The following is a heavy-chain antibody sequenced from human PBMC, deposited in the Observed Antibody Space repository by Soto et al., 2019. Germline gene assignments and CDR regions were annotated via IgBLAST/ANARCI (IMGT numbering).Heavy chain of an antibody. CDR2: ITGGGDST. Sequence: EVQLLESGGGLVQPGGSPRLSCAASGFTFSSFAMNWVRQAPGKGLERVSGITGGGDSTFYADSVKGRFTISRVQSKNTVYLQMNCLRAEDTAVYYCVKKIAGTTTSGAYWYFDLWGRGTLVTVSS. CDR1: GFTFSSFA. D-gene: IGHD1-26*01. J-gene: IGHJ2*01. CDR3: VKKIAGTTTSGAYWYFDL. V-gene: IGHV3-23*01.